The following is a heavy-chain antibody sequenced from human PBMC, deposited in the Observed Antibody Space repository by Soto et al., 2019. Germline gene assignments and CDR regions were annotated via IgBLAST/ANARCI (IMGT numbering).Heavy chain of an antibody. J-gene: IGHJ6*02. D-gene: IGHD6-25*01. CDR1: GYSISSGSY. Sequence: SETLSLTCAVSGYSISSGSYWGWIRQPPGKGLEWIGSIYHSGSTYYNPSLKSRVTISVDTSKNQFSLKLSSVTAADTAVYDCASANKRASAGVWGQGTTVTVSS. CDR2: IYHSGST. CDR3: ASANKRASAGV. V-gene: IGHV4-38-2*01.